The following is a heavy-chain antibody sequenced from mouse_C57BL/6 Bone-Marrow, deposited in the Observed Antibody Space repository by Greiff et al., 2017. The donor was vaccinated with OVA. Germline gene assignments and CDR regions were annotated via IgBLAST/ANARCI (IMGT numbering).Heavy chain of an antibody. V-gene: IGHV5-6*01. J-gene: IGHJ2*01. Sequence: EVHLVESGGDLVKPGGSLKLSCAASGFTFSSYGMSWVRQTPDKRLEWVATISSGGSYPYYPDNVKGRFTISRDNAKNTLYLQMSSLKSDDTAIYYCAIWDYFDYWGQGTTLTVSS. CDR3: AIWDYFDY. D-gene: IGHD4-1*01. CDR2: ISSGGSYP. CDR1: GFTFSSYG.